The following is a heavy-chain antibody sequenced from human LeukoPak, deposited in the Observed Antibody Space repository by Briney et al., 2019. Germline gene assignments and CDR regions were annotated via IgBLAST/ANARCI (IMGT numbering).Heavy chain of an antibody. J-gene: IGHJ5*02. CDR3: ARGGDYVKWFDP. CDR2: IYYSGST. V-gene: IGHV4-59*12. Sequence: PSETLSLTCTVSGGSISSYYWSWIRQPPGKGLEWIGYIYYSGSTNYNPSLKSRVTISVDTSKNQFSLKLSSVTAADTAVYYCARGGDYVKWFDPWGQGTLVTVSS. CDR1: GGSISSYY. D-gene: IGHD4-17*01.